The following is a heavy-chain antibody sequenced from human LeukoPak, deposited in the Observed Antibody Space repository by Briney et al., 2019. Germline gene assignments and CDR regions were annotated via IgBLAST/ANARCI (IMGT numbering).Heavy chain of an antibody. D-gene: IGHD4-17*01. J-gene: IGHJ4*02. V-gene: IGHV3-23*01. CDR3: ARESTVTMGDFYFDC. Sequence: GGSLRLSCVASGFTFRSYSMSWVRQAPGKGLEWVSAISGSGGSTYYADSVKGRFTISRDSSKNTLYLQMNSLRAEDTAVYSCARESTVTMGDFYFDCWGQGALVTVSS. CDR2: ISGSGGST. CDR1: GFTFRSYS.